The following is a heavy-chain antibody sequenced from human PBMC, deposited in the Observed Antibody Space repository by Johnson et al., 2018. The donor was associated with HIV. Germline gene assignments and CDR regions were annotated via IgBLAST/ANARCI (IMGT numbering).Heavy chain of an antibody. CDR1: GFTFSDYY. V-gene: IGHV3-11*01. J-gene: IGHJ3*02. CDR2: ITGSGSSI. CDR3: TTETYYYDSSGYYYGHAFDI. Sequence: QVQLVESGGGLVQPGGSLRLSCAASGFTFSDYYMSWIRQAPGKGLEWVSYITGSGSSIYYADSVKGRFTISRDNSKNTLYLQMNSLKTEDTAVYYCTTETYYYDSSGYYYGHAFDIWGQGTMVTVSS. D-gene: IGHD3-22*01.